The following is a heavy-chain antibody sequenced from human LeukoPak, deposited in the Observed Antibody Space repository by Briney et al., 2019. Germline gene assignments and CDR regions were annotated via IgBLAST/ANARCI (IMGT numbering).Heavy chain of an antibody. D-gene: IGHD4/OR15-4a*01. CDR2: IYYSGST. V-gene: IGHV4-39*01. Sequence: SETLSLTCTVSGGSVSSNSDYCAWIRQPPGKGLEWIGTIYYSGSTYYNPSLTSRVTISADTSKNHLSLKLTSVTAADTAVYFCARHIYDATGRPLVHWGQGTLVTVSS. CDR3: ARHIYDATGRPLVH. CDR1: GGSVSSNSDY. J-gene: IGHJ4*02.